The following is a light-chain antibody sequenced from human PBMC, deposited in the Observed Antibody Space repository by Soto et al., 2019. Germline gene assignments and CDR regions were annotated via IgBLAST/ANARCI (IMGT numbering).Light chain of an antibody. CDR1: QSLSSSY. V-gene: IGKV3-20*01. CDR2: GAS. Sequence: EIVLTQSPGTLSLSPGERATLFCRASQSLSSSYLAWYHQKPGQAPRLLIYGASSRATGIPDRFSGSGSGTDFTLTISRLEPEDFAVYYCHQYAMAPRTFGQGTKVDI. J-gene: IGKJ1*01. CDR3: HQYAMAPRT.